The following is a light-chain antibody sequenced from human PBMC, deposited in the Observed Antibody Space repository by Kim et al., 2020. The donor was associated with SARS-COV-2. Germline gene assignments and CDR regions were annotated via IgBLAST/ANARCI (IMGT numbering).Light chain of an antibody. CDR2: GAS. CDR1: QSVSSSF. CDR3: QQYASSPVYT. V-gene: IGKV3-20*01. Sequence: IVLTQSPGTLSLSPGERATLSCRASQSVSSSFLAWYQQKPGQAPRLLIYGASSRAAGIPDRFSGSGSGTDFTLSISRLEPEDFAVYFCQQYASSPVYTFGPGTKLEI. J-gene: IGKJ2*01.